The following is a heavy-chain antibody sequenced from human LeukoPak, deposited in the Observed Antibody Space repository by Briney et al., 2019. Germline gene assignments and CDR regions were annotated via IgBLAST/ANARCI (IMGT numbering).Heavy chain of an antibody. CDR3: AKNEEDMTTVYYFDY. D-gene: IGHD4-17*01. V-gene: IGHV3-30*18. CDR1: GFTFSSYG. CDR2: ISYDGSNK. Sequence: GGSLRLSCAASGFTFSSYGMHWVRPAPGKGLEWVAVISYDGSNKYYADSVKGRFTISRDNSKNTLYLQMNSLRAEDTAVYYCAKNEEDMTTVYYFDYWGQGTLVTVSS. J-gene: IGHJ4*02.